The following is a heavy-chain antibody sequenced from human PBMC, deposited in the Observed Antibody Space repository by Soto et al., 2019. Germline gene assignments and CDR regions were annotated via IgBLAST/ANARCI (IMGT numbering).Heavy chain of an antibody. D-gene: IGHD3-16*02. CDR1: GFTFSHHG. J-gene: IGHJ4*02. V-gene: IGHV3-30*03. Sequence: QVQLVESGGGVVQPGRSLRLSCAASGFTFSHHGMHWVRQAPGKGLEWVAVITYDDTNEFYADSVKARFTISSDKSKNTVNLQLNSLRPDDTAVYFCERGSFIITFGGVIVDYWGQGTLVAVSS. CDR3: ERGSFIITFGGVIVDY. CDR2: ITYDDTNE.